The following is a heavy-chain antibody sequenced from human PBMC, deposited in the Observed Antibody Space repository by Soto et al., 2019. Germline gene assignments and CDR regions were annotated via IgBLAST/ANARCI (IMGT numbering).Heavy chain of an antibody. CDR3: ARLGMGATALDTFDI. V-gene: IGHV3-21*01. CDR1: GFPFSSYS. J-gene: IGHJ3*02. D-gene: IGHD1-1*01. CDR2: ISYNGGLI. Sequence: EMQLVESGGGLVKPGGSLRLSCAASGFPFSSYSMNWVRQAPGKGLEWVSSISYNGGLIFYADSMKGRFTVSRDNANNFLYLQVNSLRAEDTALYYCARLGMGATALDTFDIWGQGTMVTVSS.